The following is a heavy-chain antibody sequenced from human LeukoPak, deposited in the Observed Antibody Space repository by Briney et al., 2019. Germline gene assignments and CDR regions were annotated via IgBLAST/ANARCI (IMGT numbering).Heavy chain of an antibody. V-gene: IGHV3-21*01. CDR2: IRNSSSYI. CDR1: GFTFSSYS. Sequence: GGTLRLSCAASGFTFSSYSMNWVRQAPGKGLEWVSSIRNSSSYIYYADSVKGRFTISRDNAKNSLYLQMNSLRAEDTAVYYCARDSGSYSWGQGTLVTVSS. D-gene: IGHD1-26*01. CDR3: ARDSGSYS. J-gene: IGHJ4*02.